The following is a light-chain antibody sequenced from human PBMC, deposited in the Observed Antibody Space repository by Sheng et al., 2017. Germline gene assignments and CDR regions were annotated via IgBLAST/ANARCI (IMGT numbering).Light chain of an antibody. Sequence: DIQMTQSPSSLSASVGDRVTITCRASQGITNSLAWYQQRPGKAPKFLLFATSTLEDGVPSRFNGSGSGTDYTLTISSLQPEDFATYYCQQYHSIPTFGPGTKVDIK. V-gene: IGKV1-NL1*01. CDR3: QQYHSIPT. J-gene: IGKJ3*01. CDR2: ATS. CDR1: QGITNS.